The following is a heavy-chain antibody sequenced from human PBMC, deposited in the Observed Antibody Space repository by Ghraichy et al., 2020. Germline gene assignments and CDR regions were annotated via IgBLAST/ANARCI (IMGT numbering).Heavy chain of an antibody. CDR2: IYSGGST. Sequence: GGSLRLSCAASGFTVSSNYMSWVRQAPGKGLEWVSVIYSGGSTYYADSVKGRFTISRDNSKNTLYLQMNSLRAEDTAVYYCARVGPYCGGDCYFFDYWGQGTLVTVSS. D-gene: IGHD2-21*02. CDR3: ARVGPYCGGDCYFFDY. CDR1: GFTVSSNY. V-gene: IGHV3-66*01. J-gene: IGHJ4*02.